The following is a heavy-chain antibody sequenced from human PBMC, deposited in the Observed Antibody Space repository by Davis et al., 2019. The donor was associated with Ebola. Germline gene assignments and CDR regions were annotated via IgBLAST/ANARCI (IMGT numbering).Heavy chain of an antibody. V-gene: IGHV5-51*01. CDR2: IYPGDSDT. J-gene: IGHJ6*02. D-gene: IGHD3-9*01. CDR3: ARRLLTTGYGLDV. CDR1: GYSFTSYW. Sequence: GESLKISCKGSGYSFTSYWIGWVRQMPGKGLEWMGIIYPGDSDTRYSPSFQGQVTISADKSISTAYVQWSSLKASDTAMYYCARRLLTTGYGLDVWGQGTTVTVSS.